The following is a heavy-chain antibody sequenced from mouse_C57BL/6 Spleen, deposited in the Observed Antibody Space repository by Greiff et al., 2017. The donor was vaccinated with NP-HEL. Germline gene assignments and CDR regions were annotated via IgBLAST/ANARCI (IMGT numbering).Heavy chain of an antibody. Sequence: DVQLQESGPELVKPGASVKISCKASGYTFTDYYMNWVKQSHGKSLEWIGDINPNNGGTSYNQKFKGKATLTVDKSSSTAYMELRSLTSEDSAVYYCARTYYGSSSWYFDVWGTGTTVTVSS. V-gene: IGHV1-26*01. CDR1: GYTFTDYY. J-gene: IGHJ1*03. D-gene: IGHD1-1*01. CDR2: INPNNGGT. CDR3: ARTYYGSSSWYFDV.